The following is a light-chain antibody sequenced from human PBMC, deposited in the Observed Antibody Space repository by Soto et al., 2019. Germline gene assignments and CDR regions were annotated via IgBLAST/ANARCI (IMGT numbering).Light chain of an antibody. Sequence: EIVMPQSPATLSVSRGERATLSCRASQSVSSNLAWYQQKPGQAPRLLLYGASTRATGIPARFSGSGCGTEFTLTISSLQSEDFAVYYCQQYNNWPPVTFGQGTKVDIK. CDR3: QQYNNWPPVT. CDR1: QSVSSN. J-gene: IGKJ1*01. V-gene: IGKV3-15*01. CDR2: GAS.